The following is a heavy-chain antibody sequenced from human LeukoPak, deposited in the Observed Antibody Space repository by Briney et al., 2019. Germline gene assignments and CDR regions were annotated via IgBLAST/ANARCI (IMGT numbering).Heavy chain of an antibody. CDR1: GGSISSSSYF. Sequence: PSETLSLTCNVSGGSISSSSYFWAWIRQPPGKGLEWIGSMYYSGSTDYNPSLRSRVTISVDTSKNQFSLKLTSVAAADTAVYYCARDRLVVVPAATNWFDPWGQGTLVTVSS. CDR3: ARDRLVVVPAATNWFDP. J-gene: IGHJ5*02. D-gene: IGHD2-2*01. CDR2: MYYSGST. V-gene: IGHV4-39*07.